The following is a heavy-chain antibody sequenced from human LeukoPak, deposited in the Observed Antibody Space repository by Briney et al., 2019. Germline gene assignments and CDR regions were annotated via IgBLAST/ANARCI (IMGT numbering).Heavy chain of an antibody. CDR2: ISSSGSTI. D-gene: IGHD3-9*01. V-gene: IGHV3-48*03. J-gene: IGHJ6*04. Sequence: GGSLGLSCAASGFTFSSYEMNWVRQAPGKGLEWVSYISSSGSTIYYADSVKGRFTISRDNAKNSLYLQMNSLRAEDTAVYYCARDYLDYDILTGYNYYYGMDVWGKGTTVTVSS. CDR3: ARDYLDYDILTGYNYYYGMDV. CDR1: GFTFSSYE.